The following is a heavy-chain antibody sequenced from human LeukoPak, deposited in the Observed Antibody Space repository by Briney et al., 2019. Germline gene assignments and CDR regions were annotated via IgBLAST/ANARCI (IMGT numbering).Heavy chain of an antibody. CDR3: TRHPLWFGEPTSDY. Sequence: GGPLRLSCAASGFTFSGSAMHWVRQASGKGLEWVGRIRSKANSYTTTYAASVKGRFTISRDDSKNTAYLQMNSLKTEDTAVYYCTRHPLWFGEPTSDYWGQGTLVTVSS. CDR2: IRSKANSYTT. D-gene: IGHD3-10*01. V-gene: IGHV3-73*01. J-gene: IGHJ4*02. CDR1: GFTFSGSA.